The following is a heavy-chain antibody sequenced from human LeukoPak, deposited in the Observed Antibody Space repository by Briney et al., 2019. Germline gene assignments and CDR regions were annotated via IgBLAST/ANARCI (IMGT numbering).Heavy chain of an antibody. Sequence: PSGTLSLTCAVSGGSISSSNWWSWVRQAPGKGLEWVSSISRRISDIFYADSVKGRFTISRDNARNSLYLQINSLRAEDTAVYYCARVSWGSDDWHFDLWGRGTLIIVSS. CDR3: ARVSWGSDDWHFDL. CDR1: GGSISSSN. V-gene: IGHV3-21*01. J-gene: IGHJ2*01. CDR2: ISRRISDI. D-gene: IGHD7-27*01.